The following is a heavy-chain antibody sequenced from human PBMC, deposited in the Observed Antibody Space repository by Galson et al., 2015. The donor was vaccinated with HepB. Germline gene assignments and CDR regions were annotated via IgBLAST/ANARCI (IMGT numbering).Heavy chain of an antibody. CDR1: GYVFTNFY. Sequence: SVKVSCKASGYVFTNFYIHWVRQAPGQGLEWMGIINPSPGSASYVQDIKGRVTVTRDTPTSTVYMELTSLTSDDTAVYYCARSPTNGAAKLDYWGQGTLVTVSS. CDR2: INPSPGSA. CDR3: ARSPTNGAAKLDY. V-gene: IGHV1-46*01. D-gene: IGHD2-8*01. J-gene: IGHJ4*02.